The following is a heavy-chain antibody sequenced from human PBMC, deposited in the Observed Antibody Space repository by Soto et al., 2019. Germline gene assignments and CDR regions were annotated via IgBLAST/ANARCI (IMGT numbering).Heavy chain of an antibody. V-gene: IGHV2-5*02. CDR3: VQSRCGGDCLQSYSSHSYYGLDV. J-gene: IGHJ6*02. CDR2: IYWDDDK. D-gene: IGHD2-21*02. CDR1: GFSFSSIGEG. Sequence: QLTLKESGPTLVKPTQTLTLTCTFPGFSFSSIGEGVGWIRQPPGKALEWLALIYWDDDKRYSPSLKSGLTITKDTSKNQVVLTMTNMDPVDTATYYCVQSRCGGDCLQSYSSHSYYGLDVWGQGTTVTVSS.